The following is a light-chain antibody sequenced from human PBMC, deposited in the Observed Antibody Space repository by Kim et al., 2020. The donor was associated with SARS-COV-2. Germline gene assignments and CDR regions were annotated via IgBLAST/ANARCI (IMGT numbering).Light chain of an antibody. Sequence: QRVTISCSGTSFNIGRYAVNWYQHLPGKAPKLLIYEDALLPSGVSERFSGSRSGTSASLAISGLQSEDEGDYYCAVWDDSLNGPAFGGGTQLTVL. V-gene: IGLV1-36*01. J-gene: IGLJ2*01. CDR1: SFNIGRYA. CDR2: EDA. CDR3: AVWDDSLNGPA.